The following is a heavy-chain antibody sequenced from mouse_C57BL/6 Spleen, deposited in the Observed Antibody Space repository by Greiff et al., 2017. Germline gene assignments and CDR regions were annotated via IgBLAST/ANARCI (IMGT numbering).Heavy chain of an antibody. CDR2: IDPSDSYT. J-gene: IGHJ2*01. D-gene: IGHD1-1*02. V-gene: IGHV1-69*01. Sequence: QVQLQQPGAELVMPGASVKLSCKASGYTFTSYWMHWVKQRPGQGLEWIGEIDPSDSYTNYNQKFKGKSTLTVDKSSSTAYMQLSSLTSEDSAVYYCARAMGYGPGFDYWGQGTTLTVSS. CDR1: GYTFTSYW. CDR3: ARAMGYGPGFDY.